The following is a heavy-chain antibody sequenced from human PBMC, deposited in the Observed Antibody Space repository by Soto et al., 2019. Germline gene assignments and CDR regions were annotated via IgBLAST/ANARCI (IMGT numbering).Heavy chain of an antibody. J-gene: IGHJ5*02. Sequence: GGSLRLSCAASGFTFSSYWMSWVRQAPGKGLEWVANIKQDGSEKYYVDSVKGRFTISRDNAKNSLYLTMNSLRAEDMAVYYCARDLGGSGSYRWFDPWGQGTLVTVSS. CDR3: ARDLGGSGSYRWFDP. CDR1: GFTFSSYW. D-gene: IGHD3-10*01. V-gene: IGHV3-7*01. CDR2: IKQDGSEK.